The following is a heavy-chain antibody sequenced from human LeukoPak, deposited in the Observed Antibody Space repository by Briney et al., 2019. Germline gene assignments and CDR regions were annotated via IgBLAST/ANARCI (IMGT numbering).Heavy chain of an antibody. CDR3: AKPLGVVVSDDAFDI. CDR2: ISYDGSNK. J-gene: IGHJ3*02. Sequence: GGSLRLSCAASGFTFSSYGMHWVRQAPGKGLEWVAVISYDGSNKYYADSVKGRFTISRGNSKNTLYLQMNSLRAEDTAVYYCAKPLGVVVSDDAFDIWGQGTMVTVSS. CDR1: GFTFSSYG. D-gene: IGHD3-22*01. V-gene: IGHV3-30*18.